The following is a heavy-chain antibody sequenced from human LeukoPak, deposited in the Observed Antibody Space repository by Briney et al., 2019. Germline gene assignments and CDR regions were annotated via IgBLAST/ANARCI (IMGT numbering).Heavy chain of an antibody. Sequence: PGGSLRLSCGASGFSFRSYAMTWVRQAPGKGLEWASGITGSGSNTNYADSVKGRFTISRDNSKNTLYLQMNSLRAEDTAVYYCAKDAYSTDWYRGFDYWGQGTLVTVSS. D-gene: IGHD6-13*01. CDR2: ITGSGSNT. J-gene: IGHJ4*02. CDR1: GFSFRSYA. V-gene: IGHV3-23*01. CDR3: AKDAYSTDWYRGFDY.